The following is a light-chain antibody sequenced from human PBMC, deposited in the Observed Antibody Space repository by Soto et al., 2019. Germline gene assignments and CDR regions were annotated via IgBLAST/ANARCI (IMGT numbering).Light chain of an antibody. V-gene: IGLV2-14*01. J-gene: IGLJ3*02. CDR2: DVN. CDR3: SSYTTSSVV. CDR1: NSDFGGYNH. Sequence: QSVVTQPASVSGSPGQSITISCTGTNSDFGGYNHVSWYQQHPGKAPKLIIYDVNIRPSGISSRFSGSKSGNTASLTISGLQAEDEADYYCSSYTTSSVVFGGGTKVTVL.